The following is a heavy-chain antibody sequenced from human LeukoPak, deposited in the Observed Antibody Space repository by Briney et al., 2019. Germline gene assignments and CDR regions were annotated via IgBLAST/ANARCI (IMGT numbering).Heavy chain of an antibody. Sequence: SETLSLTCTVSGGSISSSSYYWGWIRQPPGKGLEWIGSIYYSGSTYYNPSLKSRVTISVDTSKNQFSLKLSSVTAADTAVYYCATRMFLPVIIVCGQAPFDYWGQGTLVTVSS. V-gene: IGHV4-39*01. D-gene: IGHD2-15*01. J-gene: IGHJ4*02. CDR2: IYYSGST. CDR1: GGSISSSSYY. CDR3: ATRMFLPVIIVCGQAPFDY.